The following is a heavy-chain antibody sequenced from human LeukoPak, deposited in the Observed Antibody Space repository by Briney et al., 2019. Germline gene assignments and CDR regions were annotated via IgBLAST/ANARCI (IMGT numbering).Heavy chain of an antibody. D-gene: IGHD5-24*01. Sequence: SVKVSCKASGGTFSSYAISWVRQAPGQGLEWMGRIIPILGIANYAQKFQGRVTITADKSTSTAYMELSSLRSEDTAVYYCAREPDVDLSTFRGDAFDIWGQGTMVTVSS. V-gene: IGHV1-69*04. CDR1: GGTFSSYA. CDR3: AREPDVDLSTFRGDAFDI. CDR2: IIPILGIA. J-gene: IGHJ3*02.